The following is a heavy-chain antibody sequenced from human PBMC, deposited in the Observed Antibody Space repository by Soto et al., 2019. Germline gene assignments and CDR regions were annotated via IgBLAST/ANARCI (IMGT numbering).Heavy chain of an antibody. CDR1: GGTFSSYT. CDR3: ARDARSSFDWFDP. CDR2: IIPILGIA. V-gene: IGHV1-69*08. Sequence: QVQLVQSGAEVKKPGSSVKVSCEASGGTFSSYTISWVRQAPGQRLEWMGRIIPILGIANYAQKFQGRVTITADKSTSTAYMELSSLRSEDTAVYYCARDARSSFDWFDPWGQGTLVTVSS. J-gene: IGHJ5*02.